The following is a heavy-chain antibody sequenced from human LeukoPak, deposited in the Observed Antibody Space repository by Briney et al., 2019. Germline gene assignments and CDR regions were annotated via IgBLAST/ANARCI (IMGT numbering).Heavy chain of an antibody. Sequence: GGSLRLSCAASGFTFSSYWMSWVRQAPGKGLEWVANIKQDGSEKYYVDSVKGRFTISRDNSKNTLYLQMNSLRAEDTAVYYCAKFHYGDTPPGFDYWGQGTLVTVSS. D-gene: IGHD4-17*01. V-gene: IGHV3-7*03. CDR3: AKFHYGDTPPGFDY. CDR2: IKQDGSEK. CDR1: GFTFSSYW. J-gene: IGHJ4*02.